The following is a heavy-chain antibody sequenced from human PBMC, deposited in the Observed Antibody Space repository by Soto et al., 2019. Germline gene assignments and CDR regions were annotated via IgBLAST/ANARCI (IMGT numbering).Heavy chain of an antibody. CDR1: GFTFSSYA. Sequence: PGGSLRLSCGASGFTFSSYAMIWVRRAPGKGLEWVSAISGGGGSTYYADSVKGRFTISRDNSKNTLYLQMNSLRAEDTAVYYCAKDLGYSYGYDYYYYYGMDVWGQGTTVTVSS. CDR2: ISGGGGST. V-gene: IGHV3-23*01. J-gene: IGHJ6*02. CDR3: AKDLGYSYGYDYYYYYGMDV. D-gene: IGHD5-18*01.